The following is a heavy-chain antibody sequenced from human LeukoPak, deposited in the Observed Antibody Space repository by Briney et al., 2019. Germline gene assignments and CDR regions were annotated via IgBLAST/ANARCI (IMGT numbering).Heavy chain of an antibody. D-gene: IGHD6-13*01. CDR1: GYSISSGFY. J-gene: IGHJ2*01. CDR3: ARHEYRSSWSPPAYFDL. CDR2: IYHIGGT. Sequence: SESLSLTCTVSGYSISSGFYWGWIRQPPGKGRGWIGSIYHIGGTFYNPSLKSRVTISVDTSKNQFSLWLTSVTAADTAVFYCARHEYRSSWSPPAYFDLWGRGTLVTVPS. V-gene: IGHV4-38-2*02.